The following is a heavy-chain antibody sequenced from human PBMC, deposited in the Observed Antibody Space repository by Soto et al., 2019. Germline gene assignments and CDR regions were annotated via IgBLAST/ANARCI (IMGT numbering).Heavy chain of an antibody. Sequence: GGSLRLSCAASGFTFSDYAMSWVRQAPGKGLEWVSSISHTGGTTLYGDGTNYADSVRGRFTISRDNSKNTLYLQMNSLRAEDTAVYYCARDRSGYDFWRYYYYGMDVWGQGTTVTVSS. V-gene: IGHV3-23*01. CDR2: ISHTGGTTLYGDGT. D-gene: IGHD3-3*01. CDR3: ARDRSGYDFWRYYYYGMDV. J-gene: IGHJ6*02. CDR1: GFTFSDYA.